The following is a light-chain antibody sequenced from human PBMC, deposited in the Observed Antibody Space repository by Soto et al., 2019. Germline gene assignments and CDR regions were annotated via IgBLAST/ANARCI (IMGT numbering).Light chain of an antibody. Sequence: QPVLAQPPSASGSPGQSVTISCTGSGSDIGAYKFVSWYQQHPGKAPKLMIFGVTERPSGVPDRFSGSKSGTSASLAISGLQSEDEADYYCTTWDDSLNGQVFGTGTKLTVL. CDR1: GSDIGAYKF. CDR2: GVT. CDR3: TTWDDSLNGQV. V-gene: IGLV2-8*01. J-gene: IGLJ1*01.